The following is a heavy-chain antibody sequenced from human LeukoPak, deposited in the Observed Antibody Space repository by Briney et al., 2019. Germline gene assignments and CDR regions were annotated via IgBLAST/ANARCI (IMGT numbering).Heavy chain of an antibody. CDR1: GYTFTSYG. CDR3: AINHSGGYIDY. V-gene: IGHV1-18*01. CDR2: ISAYNGNT. Sequence: ASVKVSCKASGYTFTSYGISWVRQAPGQGLEWMGWISAYNGNTNYAQKLQGRVTMTTDTSTSTAHMELRSLRSDDTAVYYCAINHSGGYIDYWGQGTLVTVSS. D-gene: IGHD1-26*01. J-gene: IGHJ4*02.